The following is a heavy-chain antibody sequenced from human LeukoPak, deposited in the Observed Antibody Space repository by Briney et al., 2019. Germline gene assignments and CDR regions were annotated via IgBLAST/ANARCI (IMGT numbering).Heavy chain of an antibody. CDR3: ARDIVVVPAASNWFDP. CDR1: GGSISSGGYY. V-gene: IGHV4-61*02. Sequence: KPSETLSLTCTVSGGSISSGGYYWSWIRQPAGKGLEWIGRIYTSGSTNYNPSLKSRVTMSVDTSKNQFSLKLSSVTAADTAVYYCARDIVVVPAASNWFDPWGQGTLVTVSS. J-gene: IGHJ5*02. D-gene: IGHD2-2*01. CDR2: IYTSGST.